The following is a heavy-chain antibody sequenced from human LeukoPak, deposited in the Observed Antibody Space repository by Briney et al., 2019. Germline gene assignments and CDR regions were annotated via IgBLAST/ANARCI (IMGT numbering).Heavy chain of an antibody. CDR3: AGEPHYYDSSGYYYDSSYFDY. J-gene: IGHJ4*02. V-gene: IGHV4-61*02. Sequence: SETLSLTCTVSGGSISSGSYYWSWIRQPAGKGLEWIGRIYTSGSTNYNPSLKSRVTISVDTSKNQFSLKLSSVTAADTAVYYCAGEPHYYDSSGYYYDSSYFDYWGQGTLVTVSS. D-gene: IGHD3-22*01. CDR2: IYTSGST. CDR1: GGSISSGSYY.